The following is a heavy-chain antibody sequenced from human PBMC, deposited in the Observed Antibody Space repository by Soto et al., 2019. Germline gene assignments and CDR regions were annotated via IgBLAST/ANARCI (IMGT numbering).Heavy chain of an antibody. CDR2: ISAYNGNT. V-gene: IGHV1-18*01. CDR3: ARGALEQWLGRENYFDY. Sequence: QVQLVQSGAEVKKPGASVKVSCKASGYTFTSYGISWVRQAPGQGLEWMGWISAYNGNTNYAQKLQGRVTMTTDTSXSXXYMELRSLRSDDTAVYYCARGALEQWLGRENYFDYWGQGTLVTVSS. CDR1: GYTFTSYG. D-gene: IGHD6-19*01. J-gene: IGHJ4*02.